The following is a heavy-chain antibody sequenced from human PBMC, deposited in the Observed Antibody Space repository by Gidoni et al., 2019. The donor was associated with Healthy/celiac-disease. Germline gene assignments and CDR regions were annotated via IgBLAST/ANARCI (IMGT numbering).Heavy chain of an antibody. D-gene: IGHD2-8*01. V-gene: IGHV4-34*01. CDR1: GWYFRGYY. J-gene: IGHJ4*02. Sequence: QLQLQQGGARPLQPSETLALPLAVDGWYFRGYYWSWIRQPPGKGLEWIGEINHSGSTNYNPALKSRVTISVDTSKNQFSLKLSSVTAADTAVYYCARLGGRYCTNGVCHFDYWGQGTLVTVSS. CDR3: ARLGGRYCTNGVCHFDY. CDR2: INHSGST.